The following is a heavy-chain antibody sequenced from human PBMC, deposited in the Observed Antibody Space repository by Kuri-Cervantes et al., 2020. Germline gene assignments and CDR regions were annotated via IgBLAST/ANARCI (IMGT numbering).Heavy chain of an antibody. V-gene: IGHV4-39*07. Sequence: ESLKISCTVSGGSISSSSYYWGWIRQPPGKGLEWIGSIYYSGSTYYNPSLKSRVTISVDTSKNQFSLKLSSVTAADTAVYYCAREGLEYGGSDYWGQGTLVTVSS. CDR3: AREGLEYGGSDY. D-gene: IGHD4-23*01. CDR2: IYYSGST. J-gene: IGHJ4*02. CDR1: GGSISSSSYY.